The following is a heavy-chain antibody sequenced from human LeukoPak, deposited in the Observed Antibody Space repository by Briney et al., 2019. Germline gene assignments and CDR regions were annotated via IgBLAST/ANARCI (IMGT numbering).Heavy chain of an antibody. D-gene: IGHD6-13*01. J-gene: IGHJ5*02. CDR3: ARGSIAAAGTWFDP. CDR1: GFTFSSYS. CDR2: ISSSSSTI. V-gene: IGHV3-48*01. Sequence: PGGSLRLSCAASGFTFSSYSMNWVRQAPGKGLEWVSYISSSSSTIYYADSVKGRFTISRDNAKNSLYLQMNSLRAEDTAVYYCARGSIAAAGTWFDPWGQGTLVTVSS.